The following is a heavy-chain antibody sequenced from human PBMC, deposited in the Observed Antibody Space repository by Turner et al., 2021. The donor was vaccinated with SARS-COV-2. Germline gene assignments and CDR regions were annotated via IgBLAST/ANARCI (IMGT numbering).Heavy chain of an antibody. D-gene: IGHD1-26*01. CDR1: RCTFSSYA. Sequence: QVQLVEYGGCVVQPERSLCLSCAASRCTFSSYAMHWVRQAPGKGLVWVAVISYDGSNKYYADSVKGRFTISRDNSKNTLYLQMNSLRAEDTAVYYCARVRSGNYHPRMGFDPWGQGTLVTVSS. CDR2: ISYDGSNK. V-gene: IGHV3-30-3*01. CDR3: ARVRSGNYHPRMGFDP. J-gene: IGHJ5*02.